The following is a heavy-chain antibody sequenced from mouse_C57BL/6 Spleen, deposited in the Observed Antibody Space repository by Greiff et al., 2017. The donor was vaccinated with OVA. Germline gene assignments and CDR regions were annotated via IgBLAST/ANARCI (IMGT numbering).Heavy chain of an antibody. CDR2: IWSGGST. J-gene: IGHJ2*01. Sequence: VKLMESGPGLVQPSQSLSITCTVSGFSLTSYGVHWVRQSPGKGLEWLGVIWSGGSTDYNAAFISRLSISKDNSKSQVFFKMNSLQADDTAIYYCARSNSNYGGYYFDYWGQGTTLTVSS. V-gene: IGHV2-2*01. CDR3: ARSNSNYGGYYFDY. CDR1: GFSLTSYG. D-gene: IGHD2-5*01.